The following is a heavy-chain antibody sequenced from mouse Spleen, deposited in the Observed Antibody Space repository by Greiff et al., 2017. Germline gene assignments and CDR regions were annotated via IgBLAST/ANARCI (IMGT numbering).Heavy chain of an antibody. V-gene: IGHV1-84*02. Sequence: VQLQESGPELVKPGASVKISCKASGYTFTDYYINWVKQKPGQGLEWIGWIYPGSGNTKYNQKFKDKATLTADKSSSTAYMQLSSLTYEDSAVYYCARDYDGAFDVWGAGTTVTVSS. CDR3: ARDYDGAFDV. CDR1: GYTFTDYY. CDR2: IYPGSGNT. J-gene: IGHJ1*01. D-gene: IGHD2-3*01.